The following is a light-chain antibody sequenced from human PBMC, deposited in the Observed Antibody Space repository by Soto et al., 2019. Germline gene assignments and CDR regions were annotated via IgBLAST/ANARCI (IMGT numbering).Light chain of an antibody. CDR3: QQSYSTLT. CDR2: AAS. Sequence: DIQMTQSPSSLSASVGDRVTITCRASQSISSYLNWYQQKPGKAPKLLIYAASSLQSGVPSRFSGSGSGTDFTLTISSLQPEYFAPYYCQQSYSTLTFGGGTKVEIK. CDR1: QSISSY. J-gene: IGKJ4*01. V-gene: IGKV1-39*01.